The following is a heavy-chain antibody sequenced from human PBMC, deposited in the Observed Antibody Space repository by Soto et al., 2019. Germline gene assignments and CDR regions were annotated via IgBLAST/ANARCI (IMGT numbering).Heavy chain of an antibody. CDR2: ISAYNGNT. CDR3: ARLPPLPTFTNRVYKDAFDI. CDR1: GYTFTSYG. J-gene: IGHJ3*02. Sequence: GASVKVSCKASGYTFTSYGISWVRQAPGQGLEWMGWISAYNGNTNYAQKLQGRVTMTTDTSTSTAYMELRSLRSDDTAVYYCARLPPLPTFTNRVYKDAFDIWGQGTMVTVSS. D-gene: IGHD3-16*01. V-gene: IGHV1-18*01.